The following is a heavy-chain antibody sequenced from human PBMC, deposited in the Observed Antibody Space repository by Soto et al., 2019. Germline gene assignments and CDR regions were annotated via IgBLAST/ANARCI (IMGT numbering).Heavy chain of an antibody. CDR3: ARDSVSLTLFDY. CDR1: GGSMSGYH. J-gene: IGHJ4*02. D-gene: IGHD3-10*01. V-gene: IGHV4-4*07. CDR2: VHSNGST. Sequence: QVELQESGKRLVRPSETLYLTCTVSGGSMSGYHWSWARQPAGKGLEWIGRVHSNGSTYYNPSVESLITCYLDQAKKQFSLKLRSFTAADTALYFCARDSVSLTLFDYWGQGILVTVSS.